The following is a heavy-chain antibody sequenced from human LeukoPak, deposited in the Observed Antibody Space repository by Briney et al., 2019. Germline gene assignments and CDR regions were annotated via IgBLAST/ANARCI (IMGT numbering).Heavy chain of an antibody. D-gene: IGHD3-9*01. J-gene: IGHJ4*02. CDR1: GYTFTSYA. CDR3: AREGDFDWLLSSPFDY. CDR2: INAGNGNT. V-gene: IGHV1-3*01. Sequence: ASVKVSCKASGYTFTSYAMHWVRQAAGQRLEWMGWINAGNGNTKYSQKFQGRVTITRDTSASTAYMELSSLRSEDTAVYYCAREGDFDWLLSSPFDYWGQGTLVTVSS.